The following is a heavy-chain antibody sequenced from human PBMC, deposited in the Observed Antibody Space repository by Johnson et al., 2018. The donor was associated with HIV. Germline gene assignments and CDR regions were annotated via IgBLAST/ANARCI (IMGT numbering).Heavy chain of an antibody. CDR3: AKATTWGEPPGI. V-gene: IGHV3-9*01. Sequence: VLLVESGGVVVQPGGSLRLSCAASGFTFDDYAMHWVRQAPGKGLEWVSGISWNSGSIGYADSVKGRFTISRDNAKNSLYLQMNSLRAEDTALYYCAKATTWGEPPGIWGQGTMVTVSS. CDR2: ISWNSGSI. J-gene: IGHJ3*02. D-gene: IGHD3-16*01. CDR1: GFTFDDYA.